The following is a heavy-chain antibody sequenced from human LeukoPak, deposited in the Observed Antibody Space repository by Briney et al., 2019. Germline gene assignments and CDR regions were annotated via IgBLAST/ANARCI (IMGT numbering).Heavy chain of an antibody. J-gene: IGHJ6*02. CDR1: GYTFTSYG. CDR3: ARERITSSSWYDYYYGMDV. CDR2: ISAYNGNT. V-gene: IGHV1-18*01. D-gene: IGHD6-13*01. Sequence: ASVKVSCKASGYTFTSYGISWVRQAPGQGLEWMGWISAYNGNTNYAQKLQGRVTMTTDTSTSTAYMELRSLRSDDTAVYYCARERITSSSWYDYYYGMDVWGQGTTVTVSS.